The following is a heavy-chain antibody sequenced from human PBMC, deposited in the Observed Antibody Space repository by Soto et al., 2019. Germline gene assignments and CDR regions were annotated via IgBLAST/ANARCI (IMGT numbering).Heavy chain of an antibody. J-gene: IGHJ6*02. Sequence: LRLSCAASGFTFSSFGMHWVRQAPGKGPEWVAVMSFDENSKYYADSMKGRFIISRDNSKNTLYLEMNSLRAEDTAVYYCAKDKGRSLTGGMDVCGQGTTVTV. D-gene: IGHD3-9*01. CDR1: GFTFSSFG. CDR2: MSFDENSK. V-gene: IGHV3-30*18. CDR3: AKDKGRSLTGGMDV.